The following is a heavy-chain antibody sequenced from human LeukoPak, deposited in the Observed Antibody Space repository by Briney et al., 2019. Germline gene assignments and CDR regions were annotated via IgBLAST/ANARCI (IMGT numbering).Heavy chain of an antibody. V-gene: IGHV1-18*03. J-gene: IGHJ6*02. D-gene: IGHD2-15*01. Sequence: ASVKVSCKASGYTFASYGIGWVQQAAGQGPEWVGWISAHNGDTKYAQKLQGRVTLTTDTPTSTAYMELRSLRSDDMAVYYCAMLGYCSGGSCYYHYGMDVWGQGTTVTVS. CDR2: ISAHNGDT. CDR3: AMLGYCSGGSCYYHYGMDV. CDR1: GYTFASYG.